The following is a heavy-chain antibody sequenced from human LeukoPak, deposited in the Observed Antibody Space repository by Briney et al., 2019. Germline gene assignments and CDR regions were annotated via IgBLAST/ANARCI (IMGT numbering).Heavy chain of an antibody. CDR2: IYTSGST. J-gene: IGHJ4*02. V-gene: IGHV4-4*07. CDR3: ARQLAVAGPYYFDY. CDR1: GGSISSYY. D-gene: IGHD6-19*01. Sequence: PSETLSLTCTVSGGSISSYYWSWIRQPAGKGLEWIGRIYTSGSTNYNPSLKSRVTISVDTSKNQFSLKLSSVTAADTAVYYCARQLAVAGPYYFDYWGQGTLVTVSS.